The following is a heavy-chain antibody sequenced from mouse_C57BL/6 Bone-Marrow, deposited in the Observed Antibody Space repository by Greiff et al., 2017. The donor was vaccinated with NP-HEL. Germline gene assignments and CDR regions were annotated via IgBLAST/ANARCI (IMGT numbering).Heavy chain of an antibody. Sequence: EVKLVESGGGLVQPGGSLSLSCAASGFTFTDYYMSWVRQPPGKALEWLGFIRNKANGYTTEYSASVKGRFTISRDNSQSILYLQMNALRAEDSATYYCARYRDYDGCFAYWGQGTLVTVSA. CDR2: IRNKANGYTT. D-gene: IGHD2-4*01. CDR1: GFTFTDYY. J-gene: IGHJ3*01. CDR3: ARYRDYDGCFAY. V-gene: IGHV7-3*01.